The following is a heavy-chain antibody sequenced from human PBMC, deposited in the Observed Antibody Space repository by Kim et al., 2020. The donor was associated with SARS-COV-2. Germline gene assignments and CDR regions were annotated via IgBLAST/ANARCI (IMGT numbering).Heavy chain of an antibody. D-gene: IGHD2-2*01. J-gene: IGHJ4*02. CDR1: GYTFTSYG. V-gene: IGHV1-18*04. Sequence: ASVKVSCKASGYTFTSYGISWVRQAPGQGLEWMGWISAYNGNTNYAQKLQGRVTMTTDTSTSTAYMELRSLRYDDTAVYYCARDAPIVVVPAATGEYYFDYWGQGTLVTVSS. CDR2: ISAYNGNT. CDR3: ARDAPIVVVPAATGEYYFDY.